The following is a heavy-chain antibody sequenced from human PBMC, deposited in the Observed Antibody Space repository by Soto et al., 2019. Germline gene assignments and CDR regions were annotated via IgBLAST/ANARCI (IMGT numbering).Heavy chain of an antibody. D-gene: IGHD2-21*01. CDR3: ARVGPQGPDSLGY. J-gene: IGHJ4*02. CDR2: INPSGGST. CDR1: GGTFSTST. V-gene: IGHV1-18*01. Sequence: VKVSCKASGGTFSTSTITWVRQAPGQGLEWMGIINPSGGSTNYAQKLQGRVTMTTDTSTSTAYMELRSLRSDDTAVYYCARVGPQGPDSLGYWGQGTLVTVSS.